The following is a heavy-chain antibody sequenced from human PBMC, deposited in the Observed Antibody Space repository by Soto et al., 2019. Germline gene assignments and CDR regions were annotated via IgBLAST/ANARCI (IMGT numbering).Heavy chain of an antibody. Sequence: QVQLVQSGSEVKKPGSSVKVSCKASGGTFSSHAISWVRQAPGQGLVWMGCIIPIFGATNYAQQFQGRVTITADESTATAYMELSSLRAEDTAVYYCARAPFYEFWSGYYREKYFDYWGRGSLVSVSS. D-gene: IGHD3-3*01. CDR3: ARAPFYEFWSGYYREKYFDY. CDR1: GGTFSSHA. CDR2: IIPIFGAT. J-gene: IGHJ4*02. V-gene: IGHV1-69*12.